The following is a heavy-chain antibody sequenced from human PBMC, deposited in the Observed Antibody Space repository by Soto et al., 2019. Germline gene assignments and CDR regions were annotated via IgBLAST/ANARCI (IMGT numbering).Heavy chain of an antibody. Sequence: QVQLVESGGGVVQPGRSLRLSCAASGFTFSIYGMHWVRQAPGKGLEWVALISYDGSNKYYADSVKGRFTISRDNSKNTLYQQMNSLRAEDTAVSYCAKVGYSSDYIWGQGTMVTVSS. V-gene: IGHV3-30*18. CDR3: AKVGYSSDYI. CDR2: ISYDGSNK. CDR1: GFTFSIYG. J-gene: IGHJ3*02. D-gene: IGHD6-19*01.